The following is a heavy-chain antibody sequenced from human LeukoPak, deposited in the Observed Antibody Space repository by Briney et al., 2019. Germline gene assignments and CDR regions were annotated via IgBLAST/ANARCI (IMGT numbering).Heavy chain of an antibody. CDR1: GGSVTSGSYY. Sequence: SETLSLTCTVSGGSVTSGSYYWSWIRHPPGKGLEWIGYIYYSGSTNYNPSLKSRVTISVDTSKNQFSLKLSSVTAADTAVYYCARGREYSSSWYALGYWGQGTLVTVSS. CDR2: IYYSGST. J-gene: IGHJ4*02. D-gene: IGHD6-13*01. CDR3: ARGREYSSSWYALGY. V-gene: IGHV4-61*01.